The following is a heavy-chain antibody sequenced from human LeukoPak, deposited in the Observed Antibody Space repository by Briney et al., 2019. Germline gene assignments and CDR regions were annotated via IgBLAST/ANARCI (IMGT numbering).Heavy chain of an antibody. CDR2: IYHSGST. J-gene: IGHJ4*02. Sequence: SETLSLTCTVSGGSISSGGYYWSWIRQPPGKGLEWIGYIYHSGSTYYNPSLKSRVTISVDRSKNQFSLKLSSVTAADTAVYYCARDGIGYSSSSGHWAFDYWGQGTLVTVSS. D-gene: IGHD6-13*01. V-gene: IGHV4-30-2*01. CDR1: GGSISSGGYY. CDR3: ARDGIGYSSSSGHWAFDY.